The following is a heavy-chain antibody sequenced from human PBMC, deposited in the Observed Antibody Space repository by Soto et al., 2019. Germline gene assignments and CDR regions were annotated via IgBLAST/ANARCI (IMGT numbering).Heavy chain of an antibody. CDR1: GFTFSSYS. D-gene: IGHD2-2*02. CDR2: ISSSSSYI. CDR3: ASFDCSSTSCYSYGESYYYIEL. Sequence: GGSLRLSCAASGFTFSSYSMNWVRQGPGKGLEWVSSISSSSSYIYYADSVKGRFTISRDNAKNSLYLQMNSLRAEDTAVYYCASFDCSSTSCYSYGESYYYIELWGKGSTVTDSS. V-gene: IGHV3-21*01. J-gene: IGHJ6*03.